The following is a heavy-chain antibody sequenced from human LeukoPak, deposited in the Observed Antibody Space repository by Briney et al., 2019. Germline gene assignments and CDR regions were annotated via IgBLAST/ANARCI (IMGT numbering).Heavy chain of an antibody. CDR3: VGDRGYCSGGTCYALWDY. D-gene: IGHD2-15*01. CDR2: IKEDGGEK. CDR1: GFTFSNYW. J-gene: IGHJ4*02. V-gene: IGHV3-7*01. Sequence: GGSLRLSCAASGFTFSNYWMTWVRQAPGKGLEWVAHIKEDGGEKHYVDPVKGRFTISRDNAKNSLYLQMNSLRAEDTAMYYCVGDRGYCSGGTCYALWDYWGQGTLVTVSS.